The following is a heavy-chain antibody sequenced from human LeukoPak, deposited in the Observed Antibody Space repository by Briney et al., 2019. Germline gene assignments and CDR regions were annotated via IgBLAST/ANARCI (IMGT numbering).Heavy chain of an antibody. Sequence: SETLSLTCTVSGYSISSGYYWGWIRQPPGKGLEWIGSIYHSGRTFYNPSLKSRVTISVDTSKNQFSLKLTSVTAADTAVYYCARLPERSDLLPSYANSFDWWGQGTLVTVSS. V-gene: IGHV4-38-2*02. J-gene: IGHJ4*02. CDR1: GYSISSGYY. CDR2: IYHSGRT. D-gene: IGHD3-9*01. CDR3: ARLPERSDLLPSYANSFDW.